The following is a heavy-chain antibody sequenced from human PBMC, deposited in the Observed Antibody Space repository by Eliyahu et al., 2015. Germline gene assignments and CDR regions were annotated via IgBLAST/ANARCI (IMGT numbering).Heavy chain of an antibody. V-gene: IGHV3-66*01. CDR2: IYFGGST. CDR1: GFPVSSNF. J-gene: IGHJ4*02. CDR3: AREPLAGTFSVGFDH. Sequence: EVQLVESGGGLVQPGGSLRLSCAASGFPVSSNFMSWVRQAPGKGLEWVSVIYFGGSTYYSDSVKGRFTISRDNSKNTLYLQMNSLRAEDTAVYYCAREPLAGTFSVGFDHWGQGTQVTVSS. D-gene: IGHD6-19*01.